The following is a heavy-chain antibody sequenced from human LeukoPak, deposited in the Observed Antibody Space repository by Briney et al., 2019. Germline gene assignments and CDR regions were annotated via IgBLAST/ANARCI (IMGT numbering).Heavy chain of an antibody. CDR3: ASCSGGSCLSNSLDY. CDR2: IIPILGIA. D-gene: IGHD2-15*01. J-gene: IGHJ4*02. CDR1: GGTFSSYA. V-gene: IGHV1-69*04. Sequence: SVKVSCKASGGTFSSYAISWVRQAPGQGLEWMGRIIPILGIANYAQKFQGRVTITADKSTSTAYMELSSLRSEDTAVYYCASCSGGSCLSNSLDYWGQGTLVTVSS.